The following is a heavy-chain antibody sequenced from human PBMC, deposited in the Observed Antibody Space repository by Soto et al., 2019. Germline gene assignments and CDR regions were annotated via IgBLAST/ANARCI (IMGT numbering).Heavy chain of an antibody. CDR1: GFTFSSYG. D-gene: IGHD6-6*01. J-gene: IGHJ4*02. CDR2: ISYDGSNK. V-gene: IGHV3-30*03. Sequence: GSLILSCAASGFTFSSYGMHWVLQAPGKGLEWVAVISYDGSNKYYADSVKGRFTISRDNSKNTLYLQMNSLRAEDTAVYYCARVTGGGGGSSSWNFDYWGQGTLVTVSS. CDR3: ARVTGGGGGSSSWNFDY.